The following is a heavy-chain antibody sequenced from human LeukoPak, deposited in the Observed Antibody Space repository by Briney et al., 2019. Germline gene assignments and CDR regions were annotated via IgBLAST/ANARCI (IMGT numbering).Heavy chain of an antibody. Sequence: GASVKVSCKASGYTFTSYYTRWVRQAPGQGLEWMGIINPSGGSTSYAQKFQGRVTMTRDTSTSTVYMELSSLRSEDTAVYYCARDDQGGLRLGELSFFYWGQGTLVTVSS. J-gene: IGHJ4*02. CDR1: GYTFTSYY. CDR3: ARDDQGGLRLGELSFFY. CDR2: INPSGGST. D-gene: IGHD3-16*02. V-gene: IGHV1-46*01.